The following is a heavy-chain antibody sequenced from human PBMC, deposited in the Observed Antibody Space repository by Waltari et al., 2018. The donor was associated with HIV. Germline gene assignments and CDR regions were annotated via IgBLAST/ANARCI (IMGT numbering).Heavy chain of an antibody. CDR1: GFIFTSYW. D-gene: IGHD2-15*01. Sequence: EVQLVESGGGLVQPGGSLRLSCAASGFIFTSYWIHWVRQGPGKGLMWVSRINGDGSTTTYADSVKGRFTISRDNAKNTVYLQMNGLRAEDTAVYYCARTGIEEDGGDAFDIWGPGTMVTVSS. J-gene: IGHJ3*02. V-gene: IGHV3-74*03. CDR2: INGDGSTT. CDR3: ARTGIEEDGGDAFDI.